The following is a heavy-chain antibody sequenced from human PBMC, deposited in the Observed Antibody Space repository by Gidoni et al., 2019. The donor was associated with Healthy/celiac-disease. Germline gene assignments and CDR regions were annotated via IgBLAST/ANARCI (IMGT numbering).Heavy chain of an antibody. CDR1: GFTFSSYS. Sequence: EVQLVESGGGLVQPGGALRRSCAASGFTFSSYSMNWVRQAPGKGLEWVSYISSSSSTIYYADSVKGRFTISRDNAKNSLYLQMNSLRAEDTAVYYCATSFVVGATHWETRGYWGQGTLVTVSS. D-gene: IGHD1-26*01. CDR3: ATSFVVGATHWETRGY. J-gene: IGHJ4*02. CDR2: ISSSSSTI. V-gene: IGHV3-48*04.